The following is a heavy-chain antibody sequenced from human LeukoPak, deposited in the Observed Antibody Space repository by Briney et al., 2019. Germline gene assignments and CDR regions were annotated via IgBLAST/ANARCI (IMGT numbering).Heavy chain of an antibody. CDR1: GRTFSSYS. CDR3: ARVLHKRNYDSSVYYGY. J-gene: IGHJ4*02. Sequence: GGSLRLSCAASGRTFSSYSMNWVRQAPGKGLEWVSYSSSSSTTIYYADSVKGRFTISRDNAKNSLYLQMNSLRAEDTAVYYCARVLHKRNYDSSVYYGYWGQGTLVTVSS. CDR2: SSSSSTTI. D-gene: IGHD3-22*01. V-gene: IGHV3-48*01.